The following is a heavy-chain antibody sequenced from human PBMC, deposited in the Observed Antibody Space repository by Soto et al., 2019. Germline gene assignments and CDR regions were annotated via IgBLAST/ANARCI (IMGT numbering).Heavy chain of an antibody. V-gene: IGHV4-39*01. Sequence: QLQLQESGPGLVKPSETLSLTCTVSGGSIGSTTYYWGWIRQSPGKGLEWIGSIYYSGSTYLNPSLKSRVPISVDTSKNQFSLKLSSVTAADTAVYYCARHSVLRFLGGPWGQGNLVTVSS. J-gene: IGHJ5*02. CDR3: ARHSVLRFLGGP. D-gene: IGHD3-3*01. CDR1: GGSIGSTTYY. CDR2: IYYSGST.